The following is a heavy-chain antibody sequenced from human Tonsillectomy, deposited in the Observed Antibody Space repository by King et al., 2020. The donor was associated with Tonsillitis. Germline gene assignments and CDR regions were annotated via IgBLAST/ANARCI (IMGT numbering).Heavy chain of an antibody. J-gene: IGHJ4*02. Sequence: VQLQESGPGLVKPSQTLSLTCTVSGGSISSGSYYWSWIRQPAGKGLEWIGRIYTSGSTNYNPSLKSRVTISVDTSKNQFSLKLSSVTAADTAVYYCARDYLEGRAPYFDYWGQGTLVTVSS. CDR3: ARDYLEGRAPYFDY. CDR1: GGSISSGSYY. D-gene: IGHD3-10*01. CDR2: IYTSGST. V-gene: IGHV4-61*02.